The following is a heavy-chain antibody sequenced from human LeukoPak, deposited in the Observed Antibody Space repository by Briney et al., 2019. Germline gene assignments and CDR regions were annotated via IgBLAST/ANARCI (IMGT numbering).Heavy chain of an antibody. CDR3: ARWGSIAAARFDY. D-gene: IGHD6-13*01. CDR1: GGSISNYY. J-gene: IGHJ4*02. V-gene: IGHV4-59*01. CDR2: IYSSGST. Sequence: SETLSLTCTVSGGSISNYYWSWIRQPPGKGPEWIGYIYSSGSTNFNPSLKSRVTISVDTSNNHFSLNLSSVTAAATAVYYCARWGSIAAARFDYWGQGTLVTVSS.